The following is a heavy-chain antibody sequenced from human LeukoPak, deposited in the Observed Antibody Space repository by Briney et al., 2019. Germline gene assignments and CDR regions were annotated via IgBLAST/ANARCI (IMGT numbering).Heavy chain of an antibody. Sequence: SETLSLTCTVSGGSISSYYWSWIRQPPGKGLEWIGYIYYSGSTNYKSSLKSRVTISVDTSKNQFSLKLSSVTAADTAVYYCARGGGYSYGYNWFDPWGQGTLVTVSS. CDR1: GGSISSYY. V-gene: IGHV4-59*01. D-gene: IGHD5-18*01. CDR2: IYYSGST. J-gene: IGHJ5*02. CDR3: ARGGGYSYGYNWFDP.